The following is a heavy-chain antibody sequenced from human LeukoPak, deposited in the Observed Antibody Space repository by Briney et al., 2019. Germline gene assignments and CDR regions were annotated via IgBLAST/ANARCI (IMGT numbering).Heavy chain of an antibody. Sequence: GGSLRLSCAASGFTFSSYWVSWVRQAPGKGLEWVANIKQDGSEKYYVDSVKGRFTISRDNAKNSLYLQMNSLRAEDTAVYYCARETLGFDYWGQGTLVTVSS. D-gene: IGHD3-16*01. CDR2: IKQDGSEK. V-gene: IGHV3-7*01. CDR3: ARETLGFDY. J-gene: IGHJ4*02. CDR1: GFTFSSYW.